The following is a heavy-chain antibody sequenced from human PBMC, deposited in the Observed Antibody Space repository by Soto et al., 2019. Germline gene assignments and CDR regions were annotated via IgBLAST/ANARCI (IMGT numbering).Heavy chain of an antibody. CDR3: AHRIVTNNWFDP. V-gene: IGHV2-5*02. D-gene: IGHD3-22*01. CDR1: GFSLSTSGLG. J-gene: IGHJ5*02. Sequence: QITLKESGPTLVKPTQTLTLTCTFSGFSLSTSGLGVGWIRQPPGKALEWLALIYWDDNKRYSPSLKTRLTITKDTSKNQVDLTMTNMDPVDTATYYCAHRIVTNNWFDPWGQGTLVTVSS. CDR2: IYWDDNK.